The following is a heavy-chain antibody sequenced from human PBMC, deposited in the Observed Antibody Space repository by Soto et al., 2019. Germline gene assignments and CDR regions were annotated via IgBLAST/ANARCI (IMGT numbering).Heavy chain of an antibody. CDR3: AKTGQYYYSSRILTAFDI. Sequence: GGSLRLSCAASGFTFGSYAMTWARQAPGKGLEWVSAISGSGGSTYYADSVKGRFTISRDNSKNTLYLQRNGLRAEDTAVYYCAKTGQYYYSSRILTAFDIWGQGPMLTGSS. D-gene: IGHD3-10*01. J-gene: IGHJ3*02. CDR1: GFTFGSYA. CDR2: ISGSGGST. V-gene: IGHV3-23*01.